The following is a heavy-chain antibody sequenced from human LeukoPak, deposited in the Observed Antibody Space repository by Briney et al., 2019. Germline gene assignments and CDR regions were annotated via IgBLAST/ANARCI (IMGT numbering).Heavy chain of an antibody. J-gene: IGHJ5*02. V-gene: IGHV3-23*01. D-gene: IGHD6-6*01. CDR1: GFTFSSYA. Sequence: GRSLRLSCAASGFTFSSYAMHWVRQAPGKGLEWVSVVSGTGGRTYYADSVKGRFTISRDNSKNTLYLQMNSLRVEDTALYYCVKASSSSPQYNWFDAWGQGTLVTVSS. CDR2: VSGTGGRT. CDR3: VKASSSSPQYNWFDA.